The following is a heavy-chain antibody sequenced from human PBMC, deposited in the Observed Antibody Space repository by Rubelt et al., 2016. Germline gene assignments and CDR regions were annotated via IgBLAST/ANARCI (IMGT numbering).Heavy chain of an antibody. D-gene: IGHD3-16*02. CDR2: INHSGHT. Sequence: QVQLQQWGAGLLKPSETLSLTCAVYGGSFSGYYWSWIRQPPGKGLEWIGDINHSGHTNNNPSLKRRVHISIDTSKNQFSVKLTSVAAADTAVYYCYRRGLHYAADYWGQGTLVTVSS. CDR3: YRRGLHYAADY. V-gene: IGHV4-34*01. CDR1: GGSFSGYY. J-gene: IGHJ4*02.